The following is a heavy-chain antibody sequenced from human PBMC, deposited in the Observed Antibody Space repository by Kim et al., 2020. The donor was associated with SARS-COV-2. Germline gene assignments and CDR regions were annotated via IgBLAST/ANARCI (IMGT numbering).Heavy chain of an antibody. J-gene: IGHJ6*02. Sequence: GGSLRLSCAASGFTFSSYAMHWVRQAPGKGLEWVAVISYDGSNKYYADSVKGRFTISRDNSKNTLYLQMNSLRAEDTAVYYCARDRKKYYYGSGSYPPLLGNYSGTDVWGQGPTVTVPS. CDR2: ISYDGSNK. CDR1: GFTFSSYA. V-gene: IGHV3-30*04. D-gene: IGHD3-10*01. CDR3: ARDRKKYYYGSGSYPPLLGNYSGTDV.